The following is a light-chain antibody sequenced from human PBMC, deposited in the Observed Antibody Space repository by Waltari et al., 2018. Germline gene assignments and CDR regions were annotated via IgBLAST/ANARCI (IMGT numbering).Light chain of an antibody. CDR3: QRRSNSPPWT. J-gene: IGKJ1*01. V-gene: IGKV3-11*01. Sequence: EIVLTQSPVTLSLSPGERATLSCRASQSVSTSLAWYQHRPGQAPRLLIYDASTRATGIPARFSGSGSGTDFTLTISSLEPEDFAVYYCQRRSNSPPWTFGQGP. CDR2: DAS. CDR1: QSVSTS.